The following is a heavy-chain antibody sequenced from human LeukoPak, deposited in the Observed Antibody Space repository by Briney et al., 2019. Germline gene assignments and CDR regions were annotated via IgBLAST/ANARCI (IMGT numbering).Heavy chain of an antibody. CDR3: AKGPYSSSFWFDP. J-gene: IGHJ5*02. D-gene: IGHD6-13*01. Sequence: GGSRRLSCVASGFAFNTYVMSWVRQAPGKGLEWVAAINGGGSNTYYADTVKGRFTISRDNSKNTLHLQMNSLRAEDTAVYYCAKGPYSSSFWFDPWGQGTLVTVSS. V-gene: IGHV3-23*01. CDR1: GFAFNTYV. CDR2: INGGGSNT.